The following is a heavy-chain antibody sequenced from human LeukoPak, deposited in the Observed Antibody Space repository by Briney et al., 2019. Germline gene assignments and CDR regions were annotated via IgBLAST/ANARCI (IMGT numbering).Heavy chain of an antibody. CDR1: GFTFSSYS. J-gene: IGHJ4*02. CDR2: IGTSSSYK. Sequence: GGSLRLSCAASGFTFSSYSMNWVRQAPGKGLEWVSSIGTSSSYKYYADSLKGRSTISRDNAKNSLYLQMNSLGAEDTAVYYCARHSDYDILTGPNDYWGQGTLVTVSS. V-gene: IGHV3-21*01. CDR3: ARHSDYDILTGPNDY. D-gene: IGHD3-9*01.